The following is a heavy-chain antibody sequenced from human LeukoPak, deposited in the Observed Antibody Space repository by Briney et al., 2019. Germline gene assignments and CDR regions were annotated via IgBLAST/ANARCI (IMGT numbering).Heavy chain of an antibody. V-gene: IGHV3-30*18. CDR3: AKGGYYERPWYFDY. J-gene: IGHJ4*02. D-gene: IGHD3-22*01. Sequence: PGRSLRLSCAPSGFTFNHYAMHWVRQAPGKGLEGVAVISFDGTNKFYANSLKGRFTISGDNSKNALYLQMNSLRAEDTAVYYCAKGGYYERPWYFDYWGQGTLVTVSS. CDR2: ISFDGTNK. CDR1: GFTFNHYA.